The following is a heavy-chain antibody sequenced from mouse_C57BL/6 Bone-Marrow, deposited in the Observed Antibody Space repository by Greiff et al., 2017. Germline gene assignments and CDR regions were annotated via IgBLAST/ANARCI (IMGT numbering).Heavy chain of an antibody. CDR2: SHPSDSDT. CDR1: GYTFTSYW. Sequence: QVKLQQPGAELVKPGASVKVSCKASGYTFTSYWMHWVKPRPGPGLEWIGRSHPSDSDTNYNQTLQRKATLTVYTSSSTAYMHLSSLTSEDSAVDCCAGGDDDWGQGTTLTVAS. V-gene: IGHV1-74*01. J-gene: IGHJ2*01. CDR3: AGGDDD.